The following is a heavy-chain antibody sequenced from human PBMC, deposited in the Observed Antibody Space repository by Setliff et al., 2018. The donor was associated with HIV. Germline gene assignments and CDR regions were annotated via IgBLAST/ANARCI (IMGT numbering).Heavy chain of an antibody. CDR1: GYTFLNYG. CDR3: ARDPAPSSSASYFQH. Sequence: GASVKVSCKASGYTFLNYGINWVRQAPGQGLEWMGWISVYNGNTNYAQKFQGRVTMTRDTSTSTVYMELSSLRSEDTAVYYCARDPAPSSSASYFQHWGQGTLVTVS. D-gene: IGHD6-6*01. J-gene: IGHJ1*01. V-gene: IGHV1-18*01. CDR2: ISVYNGNT.